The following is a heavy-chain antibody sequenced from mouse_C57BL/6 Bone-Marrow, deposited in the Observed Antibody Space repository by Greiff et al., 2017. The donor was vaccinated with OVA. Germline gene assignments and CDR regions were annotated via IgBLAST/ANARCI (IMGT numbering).Heavy chain of an antibody. D-gene: IGHD1-1*01. CDR3: ARVGITTVNAMDY. J-gene: IGHJ4*01. V-gene: IGHV3-6*01. CDR2: ISYDGSN. CDR1: GYSITSGYY. Sequence: EVQLVESGPGLVKPSQSLSLTCSVTGYSITSGYYWNWIRQFPGNKLEWMGYISYDGSNNYNPSLKNRISITRDTSKNQFFLKLNSVTTEDTATYYCARVGITTVNAMDYWGQGTSVTVSS.